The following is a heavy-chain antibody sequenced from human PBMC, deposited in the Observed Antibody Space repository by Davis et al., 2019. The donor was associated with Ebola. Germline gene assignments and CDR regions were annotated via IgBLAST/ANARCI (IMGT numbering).Heavy chain of an antibody. V-gene: IGHV4-30-2*01. CDR2: IYHSGST. CDR1: GGSISSGGYS. CDR3: ARLRSYGDYTPRGDY. D-gene: IGHD4-17*01. Sequence: MPSETLSLTCAVSGGSISSGGYSWSWIRQPPGKGLEWIGYIYHSGSTYYNPSLKSRITISVDMSKNQFSLRLSSVTAADTAVYYCARLRSYGDYTPRGDYWGQGQWSPSLQ. J-gene: IGHJ3*01.